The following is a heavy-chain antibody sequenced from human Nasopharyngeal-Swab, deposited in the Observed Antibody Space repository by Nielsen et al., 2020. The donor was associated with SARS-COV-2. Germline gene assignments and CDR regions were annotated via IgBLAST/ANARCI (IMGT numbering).Heavy chain of an antibody. D-gene: IGHD6-19*01. Sequence: ASVKVSYKASGYTFTGYYMHWVRQVPGQGLEWMGRINPNSGGTNYAQKFQGRVTMTRDTSISTAYMELSRLRSDDTAVYYCATTLQWLVTNWFDPWGQGTLVTVSS. J-gene: IGHJ5*02. CDR1: GYTFTGYY. CDR2: INPNSGGT. CDR3: ATTLQWLVTNWFDP. V-gene: IGHV1-2*06.